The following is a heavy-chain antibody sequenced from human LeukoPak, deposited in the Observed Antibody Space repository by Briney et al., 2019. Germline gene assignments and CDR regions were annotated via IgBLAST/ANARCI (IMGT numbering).Heavy chain of an antibody. V-gene: IGHV3-49*03. CDR3: ASSYDVLTGYFPPDY. Sequence: GGSLRLSCTASGFTLGGSVMSWFRQAPGKGLEWVGFIRSKGYGGTTQYAASVKGRFTISRDDSKNIAYLQMNSLKTDDTAVYYCASSYDVLTGYFPPDYWGQGTLVTVSS. J-gene: IGHJ4*02. D-gene: IGHD3-9*01. CDR2: IRSKGYGGTT. CDR1: GFTLGGSV.